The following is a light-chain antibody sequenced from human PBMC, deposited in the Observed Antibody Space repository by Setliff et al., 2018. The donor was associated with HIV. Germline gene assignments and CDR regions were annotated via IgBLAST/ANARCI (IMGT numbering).Light chain of an antibody. CDR1: INDVGGFDR. CDR2: DVT. CDR3: CSYTRSGTWV. Sequence: QSVLAQPASVSGSPGQSISISCTGSINDVGGFDRVSWYQQHPNKAPKLIIYDVTSRPSGISDRFSGSKSGNTASLTVSGLQAEDEADCHCCSYTRSGTWVFGGGTKVTVL. J-gene: IGLJ3*02. V-gene: IGLV2-14*03.